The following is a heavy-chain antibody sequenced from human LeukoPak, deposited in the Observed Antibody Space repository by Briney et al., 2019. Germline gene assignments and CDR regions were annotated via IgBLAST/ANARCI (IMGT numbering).Heavy chain of an antibody. CDR2: IWYDGSNK. CDR3: AREGPRGNSQFDY. J-gene: IGHJ4*02. D-gene: IGHD2/OR15-2a*01. V-gene: IGHV3-33*01. Sequence: GGSLRLSCAASGFIFNSYGMHWVSQAPGKGLEWVALIWYDGSNKYYTDSVKGRFTISRDNSKNTLYLEMNSLRAEDTAIYYCAREGPRGNSQFDYWGQGTQVTVYS. CDR1: GFIFNSYG.